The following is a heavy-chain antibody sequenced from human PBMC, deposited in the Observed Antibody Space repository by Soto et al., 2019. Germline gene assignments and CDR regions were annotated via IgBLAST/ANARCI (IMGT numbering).Heavy chain of an antibody. CDR1: GFTFSSNW. CDR2: IRQDGSEK. J-gene: IGHJ4*02. Sequence: GESLRLSCVGSGFTFSSNWMTWVRQAPGKGLEWVGNIRQDGSEKNYVDYVKGRFTISRDNAKNSLYLQMNSLRAEDTAVYYCAREIVVARGASYFDYWGPGTLVTVS. V-gene: IGHV3-7*04. CDR3: AREIVVARGASYFDY. D-gene: IGHD2-2*01.